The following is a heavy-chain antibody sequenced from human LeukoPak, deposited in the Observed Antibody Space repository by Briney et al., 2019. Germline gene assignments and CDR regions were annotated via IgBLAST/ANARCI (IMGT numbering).Heavy chain of an antibody. CDR2: ISSSSSYI. J-gene: IGHJ5*02. D-gene: IGHD3-3*01. CDR1: GFTFSSYS. Sequence: PGESLRLSCAASGFTFSSYSMNCVRQAPGKGLEWVSSISSSSSYIYYADSVKGRFTISRDNAKNSLYLQMNRLRAEHTAVYYCARVYSTIFGVVRNWFDPWGQGTLVTVSS. CDR3: ARVYSTIFGVVRNWFDP. V-gene: IGHV3-21*01.